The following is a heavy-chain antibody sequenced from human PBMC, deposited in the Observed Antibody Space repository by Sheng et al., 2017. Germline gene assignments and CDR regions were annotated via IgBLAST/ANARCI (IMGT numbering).Heavy chain of an antibody. Sequence: QVQLQQWGAGLLKPSETLSLTCAVYGGSFSGYYWSWIRQPPGKGLEWIGEINHSGSTNYNPSLKSRVTISVDTSKNQFSLKLSSVTAADTAVYYCARGRHFTIFGVVIIPVLSYYYGMDVWGQGTTVTV. CDR2: INHSGST. D-gene: IGHD3-3*01. V-gene: IGHV4-34*01. CDR1: GGSFSGYY. J-gene: IGHJ6*02. CDR3: ARGRHFTIFGVVIIPVLSYYYGMDV.